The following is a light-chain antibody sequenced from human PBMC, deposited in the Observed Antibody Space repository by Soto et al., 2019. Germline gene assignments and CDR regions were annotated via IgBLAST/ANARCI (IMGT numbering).Light chain of an antibody. CDR2: AAS. J-gene: IGKJ3*01. CDR1: QSVTINS. CDR3: QQYGDLPFT. Sequence: EVVLTQSPGTLSLSPGERAALSCRASQSVTINSLAWYQQKFGQTPRILIYAASTRDSGIPDRFSGSGSGTDFVLTISRLEPEDFEVYYCQQYGDLPFTFGPGTKVDIK. V-gene: IGKV3-20*01.